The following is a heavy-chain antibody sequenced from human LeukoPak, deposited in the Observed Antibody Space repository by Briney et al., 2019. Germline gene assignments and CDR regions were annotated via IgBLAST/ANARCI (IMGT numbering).Heavy chain of an antibody. CDR3: ARDPNYYDSSGYYYSNWFGP. CDR2: ISSSSSYI. V-gene: IGHV3-21*01. Sequence: PGGSLRLSCVASGFTFSSYSMNWVRQAPGKGLEWVSSISSSSSYIYYADSVKGRFTISRDNAKNLLYLQMNSLRAEDTAVYYCARDPNYYDSSGYYYSNWFGPWGQGTLVTVSS. J-gene: IGHJ5*02. D-gene: IGHD3-22*01. CDR1: GFTFSSYS.